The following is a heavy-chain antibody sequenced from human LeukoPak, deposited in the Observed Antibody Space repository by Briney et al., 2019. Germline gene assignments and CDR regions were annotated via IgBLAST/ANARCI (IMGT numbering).Heavy chain of an antibody. CDR2: IYYSGST. J-gene: IGHJ4*02. CDR1: GGSISSSSYY. CDR3: ARPAYYYDSSGPQEY. Sequence: PSETLSLTCTVSGGSISSSSYYWGWIRQPPGKGLEWIGSIYYSGSTYYNPSLKSRVTISVDTSKNQFSLKLSSVTAEDTAMYYCARPAYYYDSSGPQEYWGQGTLVTVSS. D-gene: IGHD3-22*01. V-gene: IGHV4-39*07.